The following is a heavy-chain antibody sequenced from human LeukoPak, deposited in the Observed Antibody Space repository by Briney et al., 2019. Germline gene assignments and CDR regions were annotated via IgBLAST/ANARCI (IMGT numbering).Heavy chain of an antibody. CDR2: IKQDGSEK. CDR3: ARGRGGGYSYGFGYYFDY. J-gene: IGHJ4*02. CDR1: GFTFSSYW. Sequence: GGSLRLSCAASGFTFSSYWMSWVRQAPGKGLEWVANIKQDGSEKYYVDSGKGRFTISRDNAKNSLYLQMNSLRAEDTAVYYCARGRGGGYSYGFGYYFDYWGQGTLVTVSS. V-gene: IGHV3-7*03. D-gene: IGHD5-18*01.